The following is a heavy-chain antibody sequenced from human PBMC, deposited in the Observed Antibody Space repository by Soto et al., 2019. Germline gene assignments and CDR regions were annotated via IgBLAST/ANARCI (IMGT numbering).Heavy chain of an antibody. CDR2: ISAYNGNT. Sequence: QVQLVQSGAEVKKPGASVKVSCKASGYIFTSYGISWVRQAPGQGLEWMGWISAYNGNTNYAQNFQGRVTMTTDTSXTTXYXELRSLRSDDTAVYYCARDVRYCSGGSCYSLHYFDYWGQGTLVIVSS. V-gene: IGHV1-18*01. CDR3: ARDVRYCSGGSCYSLHYFDY. D-gene: IGHD2-15*01. CDR1: GYIFTSYG. J-gene: IGHJ4*02.